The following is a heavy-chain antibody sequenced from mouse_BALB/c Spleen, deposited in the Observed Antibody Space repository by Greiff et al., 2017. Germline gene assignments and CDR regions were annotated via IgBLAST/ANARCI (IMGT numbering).Heavy chain of an antibody. V-gene: IGHV3-2*02. J-gene: IGHJ2*01. Sequence: EVKLQESGPGLVKPSQSLSLTCTVTGYSITSDYAWNWIRQFPGNKLEWMGYISYSGSTSYNPSLKSRISITRDTSKNQFFLQLNSVTTEDTATYYCASSYRYYFDYWGQGTTLTVSS. D-gene: IGHD2-14*01. CDR2: ISYSGST. CDR1: GYSITSDYA. CDR3: ASSYRYYFDY.